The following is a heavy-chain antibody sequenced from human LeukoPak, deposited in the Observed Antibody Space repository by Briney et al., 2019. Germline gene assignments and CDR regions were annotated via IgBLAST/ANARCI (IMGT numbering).Heavy chain of an antibody. CDR2: IRYDGSDK. Sequence: GGSLRLSCAASGFTFSSYGMHWVRQAPGKGLEWVAFIRYDGSDKYYADSVKGRFTISRDNSKNTLYLQMNSLRAEDTAVYYCAKITMILTDFDYWGQGTLVTVSS. D-gene: IGHD3-22*01. V-gene: IGHV3-30*02. CDR3: AKITMILTDFDY. CDR1: GFTFSSYG. J-gene: IGHJ4*02.